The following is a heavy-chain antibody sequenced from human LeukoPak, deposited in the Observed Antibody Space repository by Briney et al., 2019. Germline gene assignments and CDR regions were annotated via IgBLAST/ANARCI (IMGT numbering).Heavy chain of an antibody. CDR1: GFTFSSYA. Sequence: GGSVRLSCAASGFTFSSYAMSWVRQAPGKGLEWVSAISGSGGSTYYADSVKGRFTISRDNSKNTLYLQMNSLRAEDTAVYYCAKNRLVRGTYYFDYWGQGTLVTVSS. V-gene: IGHV3-23*01. D-gene: IGHD3-10*01. CDR2: ISGSGGST. J-gene: IGHJ4*02. CDR3: AKNRLVRGTYYFDY.